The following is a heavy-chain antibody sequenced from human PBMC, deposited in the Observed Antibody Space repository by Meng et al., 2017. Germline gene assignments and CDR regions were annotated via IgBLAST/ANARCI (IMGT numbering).Heavy chain of an antibody. CDR1: GYTFTSYG. Sequence: SVKVSCKASGYTFTSYGISWVRQAPGQGLEWMGWISAYNGNTNYAQKLQGRVTMTRNTSISTAYMELSSLRSEDTAVYYCARGHSSSWYILSDNSEQDVWGQGTTVTVSS. CDR2: ISAYNGNT. CDR3: ARGHSSSWYILSDNSEQDV. D-gene: IGHD6-13*01. V-gene: IGHV1-18*01. J-gene: IGHJ6*02.